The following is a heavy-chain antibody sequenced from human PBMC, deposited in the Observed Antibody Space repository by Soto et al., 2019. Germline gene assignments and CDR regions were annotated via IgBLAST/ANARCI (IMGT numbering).Heavy chain of an antibody. CDR3: ARDLCPLGSGSPCPTFGMDL. Sequence: AASVKVSCKASGYTFTGHYMHWVRQVSGRRLEFLGWLKPDNGGTYYAPKFQGRVTFTRDTSKTTAYMEMSGLQSDDTAVYFCARDLCPLGSGSPCPTFGMDLWGQGTTVTVSS. D-gene: IGHD3-10*01. J-gene: IGHJ6*02. CDR1: GYTFTGHY. V-gene: IGHV1-2*02. CDR2: LKPDNGGT.